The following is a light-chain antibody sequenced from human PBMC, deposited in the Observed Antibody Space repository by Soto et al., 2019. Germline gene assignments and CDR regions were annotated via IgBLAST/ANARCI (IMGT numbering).Light chain of an antibody. Sequence: IQMTQSPSTLSASIGDRVTITCRASESISHWLAWYQQRPGKAPNLLIYKASSLESGVPSRFRGSGSGTVFTLTISSLRPDDFATYYCQQYNTYPWTFGQGTKVEIK. CDR1: ESISHW. CDR2: KAS. J-gene: IGKJ1*01. V-gene: IGKV1-5*03. CDR3: QQYNTYPWT.